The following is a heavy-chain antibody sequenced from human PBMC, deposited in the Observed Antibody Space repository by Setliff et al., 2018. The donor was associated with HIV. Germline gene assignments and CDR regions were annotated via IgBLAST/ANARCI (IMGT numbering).Heavy chain of an antibody. CDR1: GYTFNNYG. D-gene: IGHD3-10*01. CDR3: ASGRGIYGSGALEAYDI. CDR2: ISGYGNR. V-gene: IGHV1-18*01. J-gene: IGHJ3*02. Sequence: ASVKVSCKASGYTFNNYGVMWVRQAPGQGLEWMGWISGYGNRKYAQKFEGRPTVTTDTSTSTASMELRTLRSDDTAVYFCASGRGIYGSGALEAYDIWGQGTMVTV.